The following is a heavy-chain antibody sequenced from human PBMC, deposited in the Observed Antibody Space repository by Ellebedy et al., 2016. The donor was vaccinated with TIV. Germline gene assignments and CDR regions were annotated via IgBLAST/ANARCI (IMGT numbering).Heavy chain of an antibody. CDR2: LIPVLDIT. J-gene: IGHJ4*02. D-gene: IGHD3-22*01. V-gene: IGHV1-69*04. CDR1: RDTFTTYG. Sequence: ASVKVSCKASRDTFTTYGITWVRQAPGHGLEWVGRLIPVLDITKSAQKFQGRVTITADKSTSTAYMELSSLRSDDTAVYYCAKTDSSGYYPSFDYWGQGTLVTVSA. CDR3: AKTDSSGYYPSFDY.